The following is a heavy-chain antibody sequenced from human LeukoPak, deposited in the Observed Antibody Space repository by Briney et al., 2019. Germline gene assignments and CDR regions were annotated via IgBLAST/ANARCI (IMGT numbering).Heavy chain of an antibody. V-gene: IGHV4-59*01. CDR3: ARSIGYSSGWLGY. D-gene: IGHD6-19*01. CDR1: GGSIGSYY. J-gene: IGHJ4*02. Sequence: SETLSLTCTVSGGSIGSYYWSWIRQPPGKGLEWIGYIYYRGSTNYNPSLKSRVTISVDTSKNQFSLKLSSVTAADTAVYYCARSIGYSSGWLGYWGQGTLVTVSS. CDR2: IYYRGST.